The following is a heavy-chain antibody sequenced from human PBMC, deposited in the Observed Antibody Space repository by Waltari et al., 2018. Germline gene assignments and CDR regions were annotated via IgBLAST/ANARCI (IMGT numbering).Heavy chain of an antibody. CDR3: ASHLEDFYYYMDV. CDR2: IGSSSTYT. V-gene: IGHV3-21*06. J-gene: IGHJ6*03. CDR1: GSSFNAYT. Sequence: EVQLVESGGGLVKPGGSLRLSCGASGSSFNAYTMNWVRHTPEKGLEWVSSIGSSSTYTYYADSVKGRFTISRDNAANSLHLEMNALRPEDTAVYYCASHLEDFYYYMDVWGKGTTVTVSS.